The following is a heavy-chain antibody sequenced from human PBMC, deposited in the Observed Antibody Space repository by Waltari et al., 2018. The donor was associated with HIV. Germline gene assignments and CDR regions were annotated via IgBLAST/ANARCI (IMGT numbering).Heavy chain of an antibody. J-gene: IGHJ6*02. CDR3: ASGPLFGSSVRGPLLLHYGMDV. Sequence: QVQLQQWGAGLLKPSETLSLTCAVYGGSFSGYYWSWIRQPPGKGLEWIGEINHSGSTNYNPSLKSRVTISVDTSKNQFSLKLSSVTAADTAVYYCASGPLFGSSVRGPLLLHYGMDVWGQGNAVTVSS. D-gene: IGHD3-10*02. CDR1: GGSFSGYY. V-gene: IGHV4-34*01. CDR2: INHSGST.